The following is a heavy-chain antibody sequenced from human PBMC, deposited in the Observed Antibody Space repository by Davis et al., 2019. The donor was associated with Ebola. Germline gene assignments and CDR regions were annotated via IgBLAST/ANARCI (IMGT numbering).Heavy chain of an antibody. CDR1: GYTFTSYG. Sequence: AASVKVSCKASGYTFTSYGISWVRQAPGQGLEWMGWINVYNGNTGYAQKFQGRVTMTMNTSISTAYMELSSLRSEDTAVYYCARDIGEAEFFHHWGQGTLVTVTS. CDR3: ARDIGEAEFFHH. D-gene: IGHD2-15*01. V-gene: IGHV1-8*02. J-gene: IGHJ1*01. CDR2: INVYNGNT.